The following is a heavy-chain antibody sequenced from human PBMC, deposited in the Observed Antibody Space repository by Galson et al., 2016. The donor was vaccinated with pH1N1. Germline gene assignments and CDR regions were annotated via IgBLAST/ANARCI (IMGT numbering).Heavy chain of an antibody. D-gene: IGHD3-3*01. Sequence: SLRLACAASGFTVSSNYMSWVRQAPGKGLEWVSLIYSGGRTYYADSVKDRFTISRDNSKNTLYLQMNSLSVEDTAVYYCARVGDFWSYYYYNMDVWGQGTTVTVSS. J-gene: IGHJ6*02. CDR1: GFTVSSNY. CDR3: ARVGDFWSYYYYNMDV. V-gene: IGHV3-53*01. CDR2: IYSGGRT.